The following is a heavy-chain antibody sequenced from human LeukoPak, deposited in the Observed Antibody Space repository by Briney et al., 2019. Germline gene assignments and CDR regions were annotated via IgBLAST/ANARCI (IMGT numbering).Heavy chain of an antibody. D-gene: IGHD6-13*01. CDR1: GGSISSYY. CDR3: ARDGYSNTYYYYMDV. V-gene: IGHV4-59*01. Sequence: SETLSLTCTVSGGSISSYYWSWTRQPPGKGLEWIGYIYYSGSTNYNPSLKSRVTISVDTSKNQFSLKLSSVTAADTAVYYCARDGYSNTYYYYMDVWGKGTTVTVSS. J-gene: IGHJ6*03. CDR2: IYYSGST.